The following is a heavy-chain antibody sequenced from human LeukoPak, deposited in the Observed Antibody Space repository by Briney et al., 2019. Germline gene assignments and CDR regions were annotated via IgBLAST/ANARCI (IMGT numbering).Heavy chain of an antibody. CDR3: ARGEAAAGGDY. Sequence: GGTLRLSCAASGFTFSSYGMSWVRQAPGKGLEWVSAISGSGGSTYYADSVKGRFTISRDNSKNTLYLQMNSLRAEDTALYYCARGEAAAGGDYWGQGTLVTVSS. J-gene: IGHJ4*02. CDR1: GFTFSSYG. V-gene: IGHV3-23*01. D-gene: IGHD6-13*01. CDR2: ISGSGGST.